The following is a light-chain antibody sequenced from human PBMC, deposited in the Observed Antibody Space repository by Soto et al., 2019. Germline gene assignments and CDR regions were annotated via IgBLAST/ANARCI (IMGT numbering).Light chain of an antibody. Sequence: QSALTQPASVSGSPGQSITISCTGTSSDIGAYNYVSWYQQHPGKAPKLMIYEVTNRPSGVSNRFSGSKSGNTASLTISGLQAEDEATYYCSSYTISSTWVFGGGTKLTVL. CDR2: EVT. V-gene: IGLV2-14*01. CDR1: SSDIGAYNY. CDR3: SSYTISSTWV. J-gene: IGLJ2*01.